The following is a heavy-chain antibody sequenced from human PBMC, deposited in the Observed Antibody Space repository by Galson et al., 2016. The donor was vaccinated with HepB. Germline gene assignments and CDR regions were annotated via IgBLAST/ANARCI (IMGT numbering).Heavy chain of an antibody. V-gene: IGHV3-48*02. CDR3: VRDKDWAFDS. CDR2: ISASGAT. D-gene: IGHD3-9*01. Sequence: SLRLSCAASGFTLSTNSMNWVRQAPGKGLQWVAKISASGATYYADSVKGRFTFSRDDAKNSLYLQMNSLRDEDTAVYYCVRDKDWAFDSWGQGALVTGSS. CDR1: GFTLSTNS. J-gene: IGHJ4*02.